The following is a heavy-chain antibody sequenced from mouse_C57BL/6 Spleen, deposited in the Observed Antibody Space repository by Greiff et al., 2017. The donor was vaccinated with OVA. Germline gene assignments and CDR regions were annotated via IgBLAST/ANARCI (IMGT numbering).Heavy chain of an antibody. V-gene: IGHV1-82*01. J-gene: IGHJ2*01. CDR2: IYPGDGDT. D-gene: IGHD1-1*01. Sequence: QVQLQQSGPELVKPGASVKISCKASGYAFSSSWMNWVKQRPGKGLEWIGRIYPGDGDTNYNGKFKGKATLTADKSSSTAYMQLSSLTSEDSAVYFGAKYYYGSSYDFDYWGQGTTLTVSS. CDR1: GYAFSSSW. CDR3: AKYYYGSSYDFDY.